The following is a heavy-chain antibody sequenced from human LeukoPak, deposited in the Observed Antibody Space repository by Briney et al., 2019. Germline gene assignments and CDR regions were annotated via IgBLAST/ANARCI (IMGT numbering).Heavy chain of an antibody. Sequence: PGGSLRLSCAASGFTFSSYSMNWVRQAPGKGLEWVSYISSSSSTIYYADSVKGRFTISRDNAKNSLYLQMNSLRAEDTAVYYCARVLRLRLGELSFGYWGQGTLVTVSS. CDR1: GFTFSSYS. D-gene: IGHD3-16*02. V-gene: IGHV3-48*01. J-gene: IGHJ4*02. CDR2: ISSSSSTI. CDR3: ARVLRLRLGELSFGY.